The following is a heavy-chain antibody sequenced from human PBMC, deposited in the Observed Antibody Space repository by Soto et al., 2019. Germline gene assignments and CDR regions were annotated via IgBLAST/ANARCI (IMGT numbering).Heavy chain of an antibody. J-gene: IGHJ4*02. V-gene: IGHV4-31*03. CDR2: IYYSGST. CDR3: ARAVGDIVVVPAAMSYFDY. D-gene: IGHD2-2*01. Sequence: QVQLQESGPGLVKPSQTLSLTCTVSGGSISSGGYYWSWIRQHPGKGLEWIGYIYYSGSTYYNPSLKSRVTISEDTSKNQFSLKLSSVTAADTAVYYCARAVGDIVVVPAAMSYFDYWGQGTLVTVSS. CDR1: GGSISSGGYY.